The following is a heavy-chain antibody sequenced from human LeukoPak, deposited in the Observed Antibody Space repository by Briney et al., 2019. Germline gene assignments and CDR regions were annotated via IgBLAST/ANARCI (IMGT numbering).Heavy chain of an antibody. CDR3: ARDREAYCSGGRCTNFDY. V-gene: IGHV3-30*04. CDR1: GFTFSSYA. CDR2: ISYDGSNK. D-gene: IGHD2-15*01. Sequence: PGGSLRLSCAASGFTFSSYAMHWVRQAPGKGLEWVAVISYDGSNKYYADSVKGRFTISRDNSKNTLYLQMNSLRAEDTAVYYCARDREAYCSGGRCTNFDYWGQGSLVTVSS. J-gene: IGHJ4*02.